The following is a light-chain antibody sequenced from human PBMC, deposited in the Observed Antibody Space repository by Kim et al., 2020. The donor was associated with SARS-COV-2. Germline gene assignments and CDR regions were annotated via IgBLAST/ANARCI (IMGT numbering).Light chain of an antibody. Sequence: APVGNRGTITCRASQGISNYLAWYQQKPGKVPKLLIYAASTLQSGVPSRFSGSGSGTDFTLTISSLQPEDVATYYCQKYNSAPRTFGQGTKVDIK. J-gene: IGKJ1*01. CDR3: QKYNSAPRT. CDR2: AAS. V-gene: IGKV1-27*01. CDR1: QGISNY.